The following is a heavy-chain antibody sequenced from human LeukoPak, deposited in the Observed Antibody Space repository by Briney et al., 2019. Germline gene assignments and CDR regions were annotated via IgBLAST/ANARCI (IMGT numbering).Heavy chain of an antibody. D-gene: IGHD2-15*01. CDR1: GFTFSDYY. Sequence: PGGSLRLSCAASGFTFSDYYMSWIRQAPVKGLEWVSYISSSGSTIYYADSVKGRFTISRDNAKNSLYLQMNSLRAEDTAVYYCASTRATFPYWFDPWGQGTLVTVSS. CDR2: ISSSGSTI. CDR3: ASTRATFPYWFDP. V-gene: IGHV3-11*01. J-gene: IGHJ5*02.